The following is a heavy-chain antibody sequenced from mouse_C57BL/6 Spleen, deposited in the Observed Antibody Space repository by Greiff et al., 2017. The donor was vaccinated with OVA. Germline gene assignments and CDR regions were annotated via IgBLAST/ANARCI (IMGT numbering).Heavy chain of an antibody. D-gene: IGHD2-2*01. J-gene: IGHJ2*01. CDR3: ARWGGYHY. CDR1: GYTFTSYW. CDR2: IDPSDSYT. V-gene: IGHV1-59*01. Sequence: QVQLQQPGAELVRPGTSVKLSCKASGYTFTSYWMHWVKQRPGQGLEWIGVIDPSDSYTNYNQKFKGKATLTVDTSSSTAYMQLSSLTSEDSAVYYCARWGGYHYGGQGTTLTVSS.